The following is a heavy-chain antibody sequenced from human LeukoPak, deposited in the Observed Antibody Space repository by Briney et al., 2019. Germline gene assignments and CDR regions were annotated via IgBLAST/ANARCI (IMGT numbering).Heavy chain of an antibody. CDR1: GGSISSGSYY. Sequence: PSQTLSLICTVSGGSISSGSYYWSWIRQPAGKGLEWIGRIYTSGSTNYNPSLKSRVTISVDTSKNQFSLKLSSVTAADTAVYYCAGGDMTTVQDWFDPWGQGTLVTVSS. CDR3: AGGDMTTVQDWFDP. J-gene: IGHJ5*02. CDR2: IYTSGST. V-gene: IGHV4-61*02. D-gene: IGHD4-17*01.